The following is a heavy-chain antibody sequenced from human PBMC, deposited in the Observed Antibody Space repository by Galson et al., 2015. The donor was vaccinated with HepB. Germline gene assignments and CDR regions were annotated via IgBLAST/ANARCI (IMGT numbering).Heavy chain of an antibody. V-gene: IGHV3-9*01. CDR3: AKDIGPPTIFGVAINAFEI. J-gene: IGHJ3*02. D-gene: IGHD3-3*01. CDR2: ISWNSGSI. Sequence: SLRLSCAASGFTFDDYAMHWVRQAPGKGLEWVSGISWNSGSIGYADSVKGRFTISRDNAKNSLYLQMNSLRAEDTALYYCAKDIGPPTIFGVAINAFEIWGQGTMVTVSS. CDR1: GFTFDDYA.